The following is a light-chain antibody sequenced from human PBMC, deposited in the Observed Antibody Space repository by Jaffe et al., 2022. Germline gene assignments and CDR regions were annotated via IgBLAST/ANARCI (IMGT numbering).Light chain of an antibody. CDR3: QWSGGSPPVYT. CDR2: RSS. V-gene: IGKV3-20*01. Sequence: EIVLTQSPGTLSLSPGEGATLSCKASQSVSNAYISWYQQRPGQAPRLLLYRSSSRATGIPDRFSGSGSGTDFALTISRLETEDFAVYYCQWSGGSPPVYTFGQGTQLEIK. J-gene: IGKJ2*01. CDR1: QSVSNAY.